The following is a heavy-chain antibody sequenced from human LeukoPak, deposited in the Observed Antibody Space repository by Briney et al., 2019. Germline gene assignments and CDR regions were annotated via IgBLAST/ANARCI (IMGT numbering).Heavy chain of an antibody. Sequence: ASVKVSCKASGYTFTSYGISWVRQAPGQGLEWMGWISAYNGNTNYAQKLQGRVTMTTDTSTSTAYMELRSLRSDDTAVYYCARGPWYYGSGSYLSWGQGTLVTVSS. CDR1: GYTFTSYG. CDR3: ARGPWYYGSGSYLS. J-gene: IGHJ5*02. D-gene: IGHD3-10*01. V-gene: IGHV1-18*01. CDR2: ISAYNGNT.